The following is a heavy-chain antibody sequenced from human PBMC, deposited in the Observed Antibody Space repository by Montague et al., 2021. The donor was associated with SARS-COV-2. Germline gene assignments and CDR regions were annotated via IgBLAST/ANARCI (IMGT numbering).Heavy chain of an antibody. V-gene: IGHV4-59*01. CDR1: GGSISSYY. J-gene: IGHJ4*02. Sequence: SETLSLTCEVSGGSISSYYWSWIRQSPGKGLGWIGYVHYTGSTKYNPTLKTRVTLSLDTPKNRFSLKLSSVIAADTAVYYCARAQNTCFIANCVNYFEVWGLGALVTVSS. CDR3: ARAQNTCFIANCVNYFEV. D-gene: IGHD1-1*01. CDR2: VHYTGST.